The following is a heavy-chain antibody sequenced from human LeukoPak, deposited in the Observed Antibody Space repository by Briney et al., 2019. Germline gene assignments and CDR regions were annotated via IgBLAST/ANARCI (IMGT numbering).Heavy chain of an antibody. CDR3: AKEMKPWMHFDY. J-gene: IGHJ4*02. V-gene: IGHV3-74*01. CDR1: GLTFSSYW. CDR2: INGDGSST. Sequence: GGSLRLSCAASGLTFSSYWMHWVRQVPGKGLVWVSRINGDGSSTSYADSVKGRFTTSRDNSKNTLYLQMNSLRAEDTAVYYCAKEMKPWMHFDYWGQGTLVTVSS. D-gene: IGHD5-12*01.